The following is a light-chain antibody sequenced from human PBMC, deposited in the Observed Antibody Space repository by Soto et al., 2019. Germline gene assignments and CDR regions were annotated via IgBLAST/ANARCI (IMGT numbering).Light chain of an antibody. Sequence: EIGLTQSPATLSLSPGERATLSCRASQSVSRYLAWYQQKPGQAPRLLIHDTSTRATGVPDTFSGSGSGTQFTLTITSLEPEDFAMYYCQQRFSSLPTFCGGTHVQIK. V-gene: IGKV3-11*01. J-gene: IGKJ4*01. CDR2: DTS. CDR3: QQRFSSLPT. CDR1: QSVSRY.